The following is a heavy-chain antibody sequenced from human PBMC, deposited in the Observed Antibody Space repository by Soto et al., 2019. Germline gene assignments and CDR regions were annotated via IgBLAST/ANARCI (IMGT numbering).Heavy chain of an antibody. CDR3: ALKVVTYYDN. CDR1: GYSFTSTY. V-gene: IGHV1-46*01. CDR2: INPAGGTT. Sequence: QVQLVQSGAEVKKPGASVRISCRASGYSFTSTYVHWVRQAPGQGPEWMGIINPAGGTTYYAPKSQARLTITSDTSTDTVFMDLNDLTSEDTAVYFCALKVVTYYDNWGQGTLLTVSS. J-gene: IGHJ4*02. D-gene: IGHD2-21*02.